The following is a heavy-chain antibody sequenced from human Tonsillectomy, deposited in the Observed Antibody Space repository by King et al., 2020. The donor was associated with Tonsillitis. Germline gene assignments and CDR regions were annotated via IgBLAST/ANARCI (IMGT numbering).Heavy chain of an antibody. J-gene: IGHJ4*02. V-gene: IGHV3-15*07. CDR3: TTRPWFDY. CDR1: GFTFTNAW. Sequence: EVQLVESGGGLVKPGGSLRLSCAASGFTFTNAWMNWVRQAPGKGLEWVARIKTKNDGGTTDYAEPVKGRLSISRDDSKNTLYLEMSSLKIEDTGVYYCTTRPWFDYWGQGTLVTVSS. CDR2: IKTKNDGGTT.